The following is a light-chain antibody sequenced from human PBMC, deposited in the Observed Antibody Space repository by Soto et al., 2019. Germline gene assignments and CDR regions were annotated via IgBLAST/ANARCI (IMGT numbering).Light chain of an antibody. CDR2: LGS. Sequence: DIVMTQSPLSLPVTPGEPASISCRSSKSLLHNSGYSCLDWGLQKPGQSPQLLIHLGSNRAPGVPDRFSGSGSVTDFTLTISRVEAEDVGVYFCMQALQTPLTFGGGTKVELK. J-gene: IGKJ4*01. CDR1: KSLLHNSGYSC. CDR3: MQALQTPLT. V-gene: IGKV2-28*01.